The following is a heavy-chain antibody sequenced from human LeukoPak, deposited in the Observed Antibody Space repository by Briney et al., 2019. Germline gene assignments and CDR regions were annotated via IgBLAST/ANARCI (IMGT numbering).Heavy chain of an antibody. D-gene: IGHD1-26*01. CDR1: GFTFSSYA. V-gene: IGHV3-23*01. Sequence: GGSLGLSCVTSGFTFSSYAMSWVRQAPGKGLEWVSVISGSGGTTYYADSVKGRFTIPRDNSKSTLYLQMNSLRAEDTAVYYCAKDTSGSTSYSYHYGMDVWGQGTTVTVSS. CDR3: AKDTSGSTSYSYHYGMDV. J-gene: IGHJ6*02. CDR2: ISGSGGTT.